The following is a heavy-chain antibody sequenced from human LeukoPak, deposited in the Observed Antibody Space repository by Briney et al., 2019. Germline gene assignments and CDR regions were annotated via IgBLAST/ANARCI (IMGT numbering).Heavy chain of an antibody. CDR1: GGSISSSSYY. CDR2: INYSGST. J-gene: IGHJ4*02. V-gene: IGHV4-39*02. D-gene: IGHD1-1*01. Sequence: PSETLSLTCTVSGGSISSSSYYWGWIRQPPGKGLEWIGSINYSGSTYYNPSLKSRVTISVDTSKNQFSLKLSSVTAADTAVYYCARDGKGDFDYWGQGTLVTVSS. CDR3: ARDGKGDFDY.